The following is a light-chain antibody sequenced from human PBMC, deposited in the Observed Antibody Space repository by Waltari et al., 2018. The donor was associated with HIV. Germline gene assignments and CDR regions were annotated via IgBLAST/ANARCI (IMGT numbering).Light chain of an antibody. V-gene: IGKV3-15*01. CDR2: GAS. J-gene: IGKJ4*02. Sequence: DIVLTHSPATLSVSPGVSGTLSCRASENINTTLAWYQLKPGQAPRLLIAGASNRATGIPARFSGSGSGTDFTLNIGTLQSEDFAVYYCQQYNKWPRTFGRGTKVEI. CDR1: ENINTT. CDR3: QQYNKWPRT.